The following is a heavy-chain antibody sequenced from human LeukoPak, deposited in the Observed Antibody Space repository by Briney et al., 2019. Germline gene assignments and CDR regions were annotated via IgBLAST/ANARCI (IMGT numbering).Heavy chain of an antibody. CDR1: GYTFTSYD. V-gene: IGHV1-8*02. CDR3: ARDCGGDCYSDAEYFQH. Sequence: GTSVKVSCKASGYTFTSYDINWVRQATGQGLEWMGWMNPNSGNTGYAQKFQGRVTMTRDTSISTAYMELSRLRSDDTAVYYCARDCGGDCYSDAEYFQHWGQGTLVTVSS. J-gene: IGHJ1*01. CDR2: MNPNSGNT. D-gene: IGHD2-21*01.